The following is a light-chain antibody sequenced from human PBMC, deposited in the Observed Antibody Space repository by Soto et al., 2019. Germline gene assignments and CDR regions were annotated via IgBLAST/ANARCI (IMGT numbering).Light chain of an antibody. V-gene: IGKV1-39*01. Sequence: DIQMTQSPSSLSASVGDRVTITCRASQSISSYLNWYQQKPGKAPKLLIYAASSLQSGVPSRFSGSVSRTDFTLTISSLQPEDFSTYYCQQSYSTSWTFGQETKVEIK. CDR2: AAS. J-gene: IGKJ1*01. CDR3: QQSYSTSWT. CDR1: QSISSY.